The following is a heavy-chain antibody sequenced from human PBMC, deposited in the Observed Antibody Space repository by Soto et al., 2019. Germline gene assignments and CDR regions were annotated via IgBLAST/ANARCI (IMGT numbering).Heavy chain of an antibody. V-gene: IGHV1-2*02. J-gene: IGHJ5*02. D-gene: IGHD6-13*01. CDR2: INPNSGDT. CDR1: AYTFTDYY. Sequence: GASVKVSCKASAYTFTDYYMHWVRQTPGQGLEWMGWINPNSGDTNFAQKFQGRVTMTRDTSIRTAYMELGRLRADDTAVYYCARVSSWGFNNWFGPWGQGTLVTVSS. CDR3: ARVSSWGFNNWFGP.